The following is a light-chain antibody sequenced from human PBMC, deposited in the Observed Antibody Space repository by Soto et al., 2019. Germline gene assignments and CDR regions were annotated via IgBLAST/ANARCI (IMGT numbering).Light chain of an antibody. J-gene: IGLJ2*01. CDR2: SSN. CDR1: DSNIGSTA. CDR3: AAWDDDLHVGL. Sequence: QSVLTQPPSVSATPGQGVTLSCSGGDSNIGSTAVNWYQQLPGTAPKPLIYSSNQRPSGVPDRISGSKSGTSASLAISGLQSEDEADYYCAAWDDDLHVGLFGGGTQLTVL. V-gene: IGLV1-44*01.